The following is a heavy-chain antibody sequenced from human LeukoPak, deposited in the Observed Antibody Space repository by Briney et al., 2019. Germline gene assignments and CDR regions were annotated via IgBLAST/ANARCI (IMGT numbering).Heavy chain of an antibody. D-gene: IGHD3-3*01. CDR3: ARDWSYGMDV. V-gene: IGHV4-31*03. J-gene: IGHJ6*02. CDR1: GGSISSGGYY. Sequence: SETLSLTCTVSGGSISSGGYYWSWVRQHPGKGLEWIGYIYYSGSTYYNPSLKSRVTISVDTSKNQFSLKLSSVTAADTAVYYCARDWSYGMDVWGQGTTVTVSS. CDR2: IYYSGST.